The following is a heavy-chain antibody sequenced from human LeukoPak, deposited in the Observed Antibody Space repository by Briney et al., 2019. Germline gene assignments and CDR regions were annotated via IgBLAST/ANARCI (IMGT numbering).Heavy chain of an antibody. D-gene: IGHD3-10*01. V-gene: IGHV1-2*06. CDR3: ARGPRSYYGSGSHTWFDP. Sequence: ASVKVSCKASGYTFTGYYMHWVRQAPGQGLEWMGRINPNSGGTNYAQKFQGRVTMTRDTSISTAYVELSRLRSDDTAVYYCARGPRSYYGSGSHTWFDPWGQGTLVTVSS. CDR1: GYTFTGYY. J-gene: IGHJ5*02. CDR2: INPNSGGT.